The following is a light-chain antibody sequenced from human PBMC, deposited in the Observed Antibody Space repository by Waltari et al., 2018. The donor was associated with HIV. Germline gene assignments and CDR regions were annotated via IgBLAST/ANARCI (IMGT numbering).Light chain of an antibody. CDR3: AAWDDSLNGVV. V-gene: IGLV1-44*01. J-gene: IGLJ3*02. CDR2: TNH. Sequence: QSVLTQPPSASGTPGQRVTISCSGSNSNIRSNTVNWYQQLPGTAPKLLIYTNHQRPSGVPDRFSGSKSGTSASLATSRLQSEDEADYYCAAWDDSLNGVVFGGGTRLTVL. CDR1: NSNIRSNT.